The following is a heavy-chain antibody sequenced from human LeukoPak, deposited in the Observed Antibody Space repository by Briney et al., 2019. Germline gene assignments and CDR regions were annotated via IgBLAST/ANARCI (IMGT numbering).Heavy chain of an antibody. D-gene: IGHD1-26*01. J-gene: IGHJ4*02. CDR2: IYYSGST. CDR3: ARGGSGSYYQGYFDY. Sequence: SETLSLTCTVSGGSISSSSYYWGWIRQPPGKGLEWIGSIYYSGSTYYNPSLKSRVTISVDTSKNQFSLKLSSVTAADTAVYYCARGGSGSYYQGYFDYWGQGTLVTVSS. V-gene: IGHV4-39*07. CDR1: GGSISSSSYY.